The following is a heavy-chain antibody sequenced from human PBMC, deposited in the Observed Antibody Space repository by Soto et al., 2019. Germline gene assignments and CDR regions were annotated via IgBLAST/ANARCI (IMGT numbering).Heavy chain of an antibody. CDR1: GFTFSTYG. J-gene: IGHJ4*02. CDR3: ATMNGYFEY. CDR2: ISYDGSKK. Sequence: SLRLSCAASGFTFSTYGMHWVRQAPGKGLEWVAVISYDGSKKDYADSVKGRFTISRDNSKKTHYLQMTSLRAEDTAMYYCATMNGYFEYWGQGAPVTVSS. D-gene: IGHD3-22*01. V-gene: IGHV3-30*03.